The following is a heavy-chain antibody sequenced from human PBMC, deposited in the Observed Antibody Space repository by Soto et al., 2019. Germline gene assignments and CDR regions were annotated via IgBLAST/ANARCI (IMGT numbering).Heavy chain of an antibody. J-gene: IGHJ5*02. Sequence: SETLYLTCTVSGGSISSGDYYWSWIRQPPGKGLEWIGYIYYSGSTYYNPSLKSRVTISVDTSKNQFSLKLSSVTAADTAVYYCARDSSGFWFDPWGQGTLVTVSS. V-gene: IGHV4-30-4*01. D-gene: IGHD3-22*01. CDR3: ARDSSGFWFDP. CDR2: IYYSGST. CDR1: GGSISSGDYY.